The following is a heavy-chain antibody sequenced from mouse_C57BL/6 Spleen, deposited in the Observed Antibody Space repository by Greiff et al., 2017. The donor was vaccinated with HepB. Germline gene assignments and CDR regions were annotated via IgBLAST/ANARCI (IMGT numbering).Heavy chain of an antibody. D-gene: IGHD2-4*01. Sequence: QVQLKESGAELVRPGTSVKMSCKASGYTFTNYWIGWAKQRPGHGLEWIGDIYPGGGYTNYNEKFKGKATLTADKSSSTAYMQFSSLTSEDSAIYYCARLYYDYDGSYYFDYWRQGTTLTVSS. V-gene: IGHV1-63*01. CDR3: ARLYYDYDGSYYFDY. CDR2: IYPGGGYT. J-gene: IGHJ2*01. CDR1: GYTFTNYW.